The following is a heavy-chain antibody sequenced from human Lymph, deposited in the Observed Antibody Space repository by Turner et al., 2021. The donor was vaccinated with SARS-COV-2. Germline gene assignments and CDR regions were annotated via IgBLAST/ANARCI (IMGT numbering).Heavy chain of an antibody. V-gene: IGHV5-51*01. Sequence: EVQLVQSGAEVNKPGESLKISCKGSGYSFPTYWIGWVRQMPGKGLEWMGIIYPGDSDTIYSPSFQGQVTISADKSISTAYLQWSSLKASDTAMYYCARLPIARGYSGYDFYYFDYWGQGTLVTVSS. CDR2: IYPGDSDT. D-gene: IGHD5-12*01. CDR1: GYSFPTYW. J-gene: IGHJ4*02. CDR3: ARLPIARGYSGYDFYYFDY.